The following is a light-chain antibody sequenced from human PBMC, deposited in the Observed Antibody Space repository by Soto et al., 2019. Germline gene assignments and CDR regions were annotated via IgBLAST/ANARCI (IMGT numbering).Light chain of an antibody. CDR3: QQYTTSLRT. CDR2: SAS. CDR1: QRISGY. Sequence: SQAPLSFCPSYIANLXFRASQRISGYVAGCQQLPGQAPRLLIYSASTMATGVPARFSGSGSGTEFTLTISRLQSEDVVVYHSQQYTTSLRTFGQGTKG. V-gene: IGKV3-15*01. J-gene: IGKJ1*01.